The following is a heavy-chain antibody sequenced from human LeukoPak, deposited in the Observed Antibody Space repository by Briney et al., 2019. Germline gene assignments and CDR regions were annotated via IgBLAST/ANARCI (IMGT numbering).Heavy chain of an antibody. V-gene: IGHV4-59*01. D-gene: IGHD2-21*02. J-gene: IGHJ4*02. CDR3: AREGDFRNFDY. CDR2: IYYSGST. CDR1: GGSISSYY. Sequence: VKPSETLSLTCTVSGGSISSYYWSWIRQPPGKGLEWIGYIYYSGSTNYNPSLKSRVTISVDTSKNQFSLKLSSVTAADTAVYYCAREGDFRNFDYWGQGTLVTVSS.